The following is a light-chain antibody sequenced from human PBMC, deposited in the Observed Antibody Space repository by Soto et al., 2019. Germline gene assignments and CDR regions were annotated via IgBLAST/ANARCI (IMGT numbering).Light chain of an antibody. V-gene: IGLV2-23*01. Sequence: QSALTQPASVSGSPGQSITISCTGTSSDVGSYNLVSWYQHHPGKTPKLMIYEGSKRPSGGSSRVSGSKSGSTASLTISGLQAEDEADYYCCSYAGSGTSVFGGGTKLTVL. CDR2: EGS. J-gene: IGLJ2*01. CDR3: CSYAGSGTSV. CDR1: SSDVGSYNL.